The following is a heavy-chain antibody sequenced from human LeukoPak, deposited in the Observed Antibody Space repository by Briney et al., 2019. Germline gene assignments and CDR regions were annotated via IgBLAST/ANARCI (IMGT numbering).Heavy chain of an antibody. CDR1: GGSFSSGGYS. D-gene: IGHD5-18*01. CDR2: IYHSGST. V-gene: IGHV4-30-2*01. CDR3: ASGGYSYGFDY. Sequence: PSQTLSLTCAVSGGSFSSGGYSWHWIRQPPGRGLEWIGYIYHSGSTYYNPSLKSRVTISVDRSKNQFSLKLSSVTAADTAVYYCASGGYSYGFDYWGQGTLVTVSS. J-gene: IGHJ4*02.